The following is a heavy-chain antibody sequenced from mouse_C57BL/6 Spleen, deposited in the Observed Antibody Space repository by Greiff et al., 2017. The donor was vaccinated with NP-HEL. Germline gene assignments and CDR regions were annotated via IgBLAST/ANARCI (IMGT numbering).Heavy chain of an antibody. CDR1: GYTFTDHT. V-gene: IGHV1-78*01. CDR3: ARGNWDDRGFRFDY. D-gene: IGHD4-1*01. Sequence: VKLQESDAELVKPGASVKISCKVSGYTFTDHTIHWMKQRPEQGLEWIGYIYPRDGSTKYNEKFKGKATLTADKSSSTAYMQLNSLTSEDSAVYFCARGNWDDRGFRFDYWGQGTTLTVSS. J-gene: IGHJ2*01. CDR2: IYPRDGST.